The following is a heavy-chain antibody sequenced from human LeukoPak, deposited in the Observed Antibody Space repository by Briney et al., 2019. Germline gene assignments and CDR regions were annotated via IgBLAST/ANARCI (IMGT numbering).Heavy chain of an antibody. V-gene: IGHV1-46*01. CDR2: INPSGGST. J-gene: IGHJ4*02. Sequence: GASVKVSCKASGYTFTNYYMHWVRQAPGQGLEWMGMINPSGGSTRYAQKFQGRVTMAEDTSTDTAYMELSSLRSADTAVYYCATGVILSGYYRNYYFDHWGQGTLITVSS. CDR1: GYTFTNYY. CDR3: ATGVILSGYYRNYYFDH. D-gene: IGHD3-9*01.